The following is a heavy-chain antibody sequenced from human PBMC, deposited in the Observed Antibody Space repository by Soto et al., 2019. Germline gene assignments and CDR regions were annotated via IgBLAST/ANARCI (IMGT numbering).Heavy chain of an antibody. D-gene: IGHD6-6*01. J-gene: IGHJ4*02. CDR1: GFPFSDYY. CDR3: ARTLAARFDY. V-gene: IGHV3-11*01. Sequence: GGSLRLSCAASGFPFSDYYMSWIRQAPGKGLEWVSHITNSGSTKYYADSVKGRFTISRDNAKNSLFLQMNSLRAEDTAVYYCARTLAARFDYWGQGTQVTVSS. CDR2: ITNSGSTK.